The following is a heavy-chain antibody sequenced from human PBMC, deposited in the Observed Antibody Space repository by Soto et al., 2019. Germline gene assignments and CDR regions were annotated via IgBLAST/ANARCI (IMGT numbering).Heavy chain of an antibody. D-gene: IGHD5-12*01. Sequence: SLRISWASSGITFSEHYMNLILQAPGKGLEWLSCISSSGITIHYADSVKGRFTISRDNAKNSLYLQMNSLRAEDTAVYYCARRAPEGVAHGYFYYAMDVWGQGTTVTVSS. CDR3: ARRAPEGVAHGYFYYAMDV. CDR2: ISSSGITI. CDR1: GITFSEHY. V-gene: IGHV3-11*01. J-gene: IGHJ6*02.